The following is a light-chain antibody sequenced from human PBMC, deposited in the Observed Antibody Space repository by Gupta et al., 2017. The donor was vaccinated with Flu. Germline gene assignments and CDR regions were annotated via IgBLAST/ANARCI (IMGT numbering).Light chain of an antibody. Sequence: EIVLTQSPGTLSLSPGERATLSCRASQTVSISYLAWYQQKPGQAPRLLIYGASTRATGIPDRFSGSGSGTDFTLTISRREPEDFAVYYCQQYGNSPSFSFGPGARVDIK. V-gene: IGKV3-20*01. CDR1: QTVSISY. CDR2: GAS. CDR3: QQYGNSPSFS. J-gene: IGKJ3*01.